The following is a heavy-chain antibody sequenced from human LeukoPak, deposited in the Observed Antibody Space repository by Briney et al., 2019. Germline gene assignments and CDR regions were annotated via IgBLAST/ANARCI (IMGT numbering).Heavy chain of an antibody. J-gene: IGHJ6*03. CDR3: AKRQWPQNLYYYYMDV. CDR2: ISGSGGST. D-gene: IGHD6-19*01. CDR1: GFTFSSYA. V-gene: IGHV3-23*01. Sequence: GGSLRLSCAAPGFTFSSYAISWVRQAPGKGLEWVSAISGSGGSTYYADSVKGRFTISRDNSKNTLYLQMNSLRAEDTAVYYCAKRQWPQNLYYYYMDVWGKGTTVTVSS.